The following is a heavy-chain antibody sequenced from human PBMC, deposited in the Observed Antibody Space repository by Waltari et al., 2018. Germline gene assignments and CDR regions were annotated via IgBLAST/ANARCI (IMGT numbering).Heavy chain of an antibody. J-gene: IGHJ3*01. CDR2: MNSDGRTT. Sequence: EVQLVESGGGLVQPGGSLRLSCAASGFTFSDYWMHWVRQVPGKGLVWVARMNSDGRTTNFADSVKGRFSISRDNTKNTLYLHMNSLRAEDTAMYYCARGGDIFTGYRPF. CDR1: GFTFSDYW. CDR3: ARGGDIFTGYRPF. D-gene: IGHD3-9*01. V-gene: IGHV3-74*01.